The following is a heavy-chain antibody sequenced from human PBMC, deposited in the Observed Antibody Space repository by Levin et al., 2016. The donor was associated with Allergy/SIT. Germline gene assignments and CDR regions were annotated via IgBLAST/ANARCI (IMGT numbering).Heavy chain of an antibody. J-gene: IGHJ4*02. CDR2: ISAYNGNT. CDR3: AREGLPFGRADY. V-gene: IGHV1-18*01. Sequence: WVRQAPGQGLEWMGWISAYNGNTNYAQKLQGRVTMTTDTSTSTAYMELRSLRSDDTAVYYCAREGLPFGRADYWGQGTLVTVSS. D-gene: IGHD3-16*01.